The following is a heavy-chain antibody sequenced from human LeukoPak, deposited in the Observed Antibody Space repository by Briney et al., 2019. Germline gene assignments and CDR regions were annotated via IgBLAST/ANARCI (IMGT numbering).Heavy chain of an antibody. CDR3: ASFGDYNWFDP. D-gene: IGHD3-16*01. CDR2: FFYTGNT. CDR1: GGPLSSGGYS. V-gene: IGHV4-30-4*07. Sequence: SETLSLTCAVSGGPLSSGGYSWSWVRQPPGRGLEWIGYFFYTGNTYYNPSLKSRPTMSLDTSKNQFSLKLSSVTAADTAVYYCASFGDYNWFDPWGQGTLVTVSS. J-gene: IGHJ5*02.